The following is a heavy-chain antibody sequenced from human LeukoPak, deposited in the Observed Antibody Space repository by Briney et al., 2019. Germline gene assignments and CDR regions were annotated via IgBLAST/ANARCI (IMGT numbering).Heavy chain of an antibody. D-gene: IGHD1-26*01. CDR1: GGTFSSYA. J-gene: IGHJ6*02. V-gene: IGHV1-69*13. Sequence: EASVQVSCMASGGTFSSYAISWVRQAPGQGLEGMGGIIPLFWTANYVQKFQGRVTIIANESTSTAYMEQSSLRSEDTAIYYCARERWEPPYYYYGLDVWGQGTTVTVSS. CDR2: IIPLFWTA. CDR3: ARERWEPPYYYYGLDV.